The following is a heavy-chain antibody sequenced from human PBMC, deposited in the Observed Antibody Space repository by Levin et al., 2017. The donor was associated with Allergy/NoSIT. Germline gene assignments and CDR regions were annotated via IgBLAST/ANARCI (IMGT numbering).Heavy chain of an antibody. CDR3: ARDRSFGEFRPAGGMDV. J-gene: IGHJ6*02. CDR2: INWNGGST. Sequence: GGSLRLSCAASGFTFDDYGMSWVRQAPGKGLEWVSGINWNGGSTGYADSVKGRFTISRDNAKNSLYLQMNSLRAEDTALYYCARDRSFGEFRPAGGMDVWGQGTTVTVSS. D-gene: IGHD3-10*01. V-gene: IGHV3-20*04. CDR1: GFTFDDYG.